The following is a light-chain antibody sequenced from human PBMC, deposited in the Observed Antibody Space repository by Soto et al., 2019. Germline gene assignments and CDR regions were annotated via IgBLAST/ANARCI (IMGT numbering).Light chain of an antibody. CDR3: QQYINRWT. CDR2: KAS. Sequence: DIQITQSPSTLSASVGDRVTITCRASQSISTWLAWYQQKPGKAPKLLIYKASSLESGVPSRFSGSGSGTEFTLTISSLQPDDSATYYCQQYINRWTFGQGTKVEIK. V-gene: IGKV1-5*03. J-gene: IGKJ1*01. CDR1: QSISTW.